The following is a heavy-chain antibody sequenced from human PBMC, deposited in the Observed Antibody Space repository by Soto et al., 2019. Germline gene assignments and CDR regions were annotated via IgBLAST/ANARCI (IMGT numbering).Heavy chain of an antibody. CDR2: IYYSGST. D-gene: IGHD3-3*01. CDR3: ARAGNDFLEWLLPNWFDP. Sequence: QVQLQESGPGLVKPSETLSLTCTVSGGSISSGGYYWSWIRQHPGKGLEWIGYIYYSGSTYYNPSLKRRVTISVDTSKNQFSLKLRSVTAADTAVYYCARAGNDFLEWLLPNWFDPWGQGTLVSVSS. V-gene: IGHV4-31*03. CDR1: GGSISSGGYY. J-gene: IGHJ5*02.